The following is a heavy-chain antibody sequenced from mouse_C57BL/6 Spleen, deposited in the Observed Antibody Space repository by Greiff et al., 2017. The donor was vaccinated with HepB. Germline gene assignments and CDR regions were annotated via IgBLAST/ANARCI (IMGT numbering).Heavy chain of an antibody. V-gene: IGHV1-9*01. CDR2: ILPGSGSI. Sequence: QVQLQQSGAELMKPGASVKLSCKASGYTFTGYWIEWVQQRPGHGLEWIGEILPGSGSINYNEKFKGKATFTADKSSNTAYMQLSSLKTEDSASYYCARPFYDGGSVAYWGQGTLVTVSA. J-gene: IGHJ3*01. D-gene: IGHD2-3*01. CDR1: GYTFTGYW. CDR3: ARPFYDGGSVAY.